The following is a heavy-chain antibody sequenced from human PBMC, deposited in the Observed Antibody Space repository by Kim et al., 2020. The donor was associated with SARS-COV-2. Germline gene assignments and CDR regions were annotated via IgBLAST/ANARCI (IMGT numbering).Heavy chain of an antibody. Sequence: SVKVSCKASGGTFSSYAISWVRQAPGQGLEWMGRIIPILGIANYAQKFQGRVTITADKSTSTAYMELSSLRSEDTAVYYCARDRDPWQQLPNVYFDYWGQGTLVTVSS. CDR1: GGTFSSYA. J-gene: IGHJ4*02. CDR3: ARDRDPWQQLPNVYFDY. V-gene: IGHV1-69*04. D-gene: IGHD6-13*01. CDR2: IIPILGIA.